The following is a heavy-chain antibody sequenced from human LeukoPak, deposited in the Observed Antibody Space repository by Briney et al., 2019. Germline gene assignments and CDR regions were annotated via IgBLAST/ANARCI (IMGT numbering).Heavy chain of an antibody. D-gene: IGHD6-19*01. Sequence: GGSLRLSCAASGFTFSSYGMHWVRQAPGKGLEWVAVIWYDGSNKYYADSVKGRFTISRDNSKNTLYLQMNSLRAEDTAVYYCAKYQYSSGWYFDYWGQGTLVTVSS. J-gene: IGHJ4*02. V-gene: IGHV3-33*06. CDR3: AKYQYSSGWYFDY. CDR1: GFTFSSYG. CDR2: IWYDGSNK.